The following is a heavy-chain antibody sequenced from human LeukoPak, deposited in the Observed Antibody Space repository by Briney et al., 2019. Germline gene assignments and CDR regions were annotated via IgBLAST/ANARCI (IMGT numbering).Heavy chain of an antibody. J-gene: IGHJ4*02. V-gene: IGHV3-21*01. CDR3: ARGYDYYDSSGYHDY. CDR2: ISSSSSYI. D-gene: IGHD3-22*01. CDR1: GFTFSSYS. Sequence: PGGSLRLSCAASGFTFSSYSMNWVRQAPGKGLEWVSSISSSSSYIYYADSVKGRFTISRDNAKNSLYLQMNSLRAEDTAVYYCARGYDYYDSSGYHDYWGQGTLVTVPS.